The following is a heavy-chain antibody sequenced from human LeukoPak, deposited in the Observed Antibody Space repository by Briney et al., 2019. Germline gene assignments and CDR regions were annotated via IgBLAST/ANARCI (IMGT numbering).Heavy chain of an antibody. CDR3: ARGGCSSTSCYRIDDAFDI. Sequence: PSETLSLTCTVSGGSISSGGYYWSWIRQHPGKGLEWIGYIYYSGSTYYNPSLKSRVTISVDTSKNQFSLKLSSVTAADTAVYYSARGGCSSTSCYRIDDAFDIWGQGTMVTVSS. V-gene: IGHV4-31*03. CDR2: IYYSGST. J-gene: IGHJ3*02. D-gene: IGHD2-2*01. CDR1: GGSISSGGYY.